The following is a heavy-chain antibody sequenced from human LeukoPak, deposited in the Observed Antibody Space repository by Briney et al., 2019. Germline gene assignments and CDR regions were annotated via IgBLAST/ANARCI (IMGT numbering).Heavy chain of an antibody. CDR1: GFTFSSYV. D-gene: IGHD3-22*01. J-gene: IGHJ3*02. Sequence: PGGSLRLSCAASGFTFSSYVMHWVRQAPGKGLEWVAVISYDGGNKYYAGSVKGRFTISRANSKNTLYLQMNSLRAEDTAVYYCARAIIESSGWDGAFDIWGQGTMVTVSS. CDR3: ARAIIESSGWDGAFDI. V-gene: IGHV3-30-3*01. CDR2: ISYDGGNK.